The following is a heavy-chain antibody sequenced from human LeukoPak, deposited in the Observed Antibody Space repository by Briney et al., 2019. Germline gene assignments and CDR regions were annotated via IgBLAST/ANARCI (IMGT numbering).Heavy chain of an antibody. V-gene: IGHV3-23*01. Sequence: GSLRLSCAASGFTFSSYAMSWVRQAPGKGLEWVSSISGSGGRTHYTDSVKGRFTISRDNSKNTRYLQMNSLRAEDTAVYYCARYYYDNSGSIYAFDIWGQGTMVTVSS. CDR2: ISGSGGRT. CDR3: ARYYYDNSGSIYAFDI. J-gene: IGHJ3*02. CDR1: GFTFSSYA. D-gene: IGHD3-22*01.